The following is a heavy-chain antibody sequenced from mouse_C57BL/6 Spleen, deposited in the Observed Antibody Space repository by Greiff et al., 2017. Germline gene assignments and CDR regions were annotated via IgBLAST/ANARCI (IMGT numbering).Heavy chain of an antibody. Sequence: QVQLQQSGAELVKPGASVKISCKASGYAFSSYWMNWVKQRPGKGLEWIGQIYPGDGDTNYNGKFKGKATLTADKSSSTAYMQLSSLTSEDSAVYFCARVEQLRPSWFAYWGQGTLVTVSA. CDR1: GYAFSSYW. V-gene: IGHV1-80*01. CDR3: ARVEQLRPSWFAY. D-gene: IGHD3-2*02. CDR2: IYPGDGDT. J-gene: IGHJ3*01.